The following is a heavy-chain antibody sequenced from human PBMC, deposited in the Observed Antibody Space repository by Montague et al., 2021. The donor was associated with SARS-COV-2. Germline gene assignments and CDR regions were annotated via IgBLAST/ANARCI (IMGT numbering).Heavy chain of an antibody. CDR1: GGSISSYY. Sequence: SETLSLTCTVSGGSISSYYWSWIRQPPGKGLEWIGYIYYSGSTNYNPSLTSRVPISVDTSKNQFSLKLSSVTAADTAVYYCARERITLFGVVTWPAYFDYWGQGTLVTVSS. D-gene: IGHD3-3*01. CDR3: ARERITLFGVVTWPAYFDY. V-gene: IGHV4-59*01. J-gene: IGHJ4*02. CDR2: IYYSGST.